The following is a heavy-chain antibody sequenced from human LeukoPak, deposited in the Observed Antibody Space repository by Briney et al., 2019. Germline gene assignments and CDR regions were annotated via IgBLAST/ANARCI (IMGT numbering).Heavy chain of an antibody. CDR3: ARQYSGYDAFDY. Sequence: SETLSLTCAVSGGSISSGGYSWSWTRQPPGKGLEWIGYIYHSGSTYYNPSLKSRVTISVDRSKNQFSLKLSSVTAADTAVYHCARQYSGYDAFDYWGQGTLVTVSS. CDR2: IYHSGST. D-gene: IGHD5-12*01. V-gene: IGHV4-30-2*01. CDR1: GGSISSGGYS. J-gene: IGHJ4*02.